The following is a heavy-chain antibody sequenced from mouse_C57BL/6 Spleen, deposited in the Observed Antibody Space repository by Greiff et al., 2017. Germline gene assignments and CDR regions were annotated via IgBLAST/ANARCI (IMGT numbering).Heavy chain of an antibody. D-gene: IGHD2-4*01. CDR2: INPNNGGT. CDR3: ARLRDYDGFAY. Sequence: VQLQQSGPELVKPGASVKIPCKASGYTFTDYNMDWVKQSHGKSLEWIGDINPNNGGTIYNQKFKGKATLTVDKSSSTAYMELRSLTSEDTAVYYCARLRDYDGFAYWGQGTLVTVSA. CDR1: GYTFTDYN. J-gene: IGHJ3*01. V-gene: IGHV1-18*01.